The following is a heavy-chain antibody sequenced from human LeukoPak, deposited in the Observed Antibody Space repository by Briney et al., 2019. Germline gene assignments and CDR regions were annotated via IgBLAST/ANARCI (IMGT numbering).Heavy chain of an antibody. D-gene: IGHD2-15*01. CDR1: GGSISSSSYY. CDR2: IYYSGST. CDR3: ARRYCSGGSCYSDNWFDP. Sequence: SETLSLTCTVSGGSISSSSYYWGWIRQPPGKGLEWIGSIYYSGSTYYNPSLKSRVTISVDTSKNQFSLKLSSVTAADTAVYYCARRYCSGGSCYSDNWFDPWGQGTMVTVSS. V-gene: IGHV4-39*01. J-gene: IGHJ5*02.